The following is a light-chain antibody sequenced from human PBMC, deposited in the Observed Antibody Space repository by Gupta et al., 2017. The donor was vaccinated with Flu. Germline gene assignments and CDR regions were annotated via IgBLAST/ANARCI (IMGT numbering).Light chain of an antibody. Sequence: QPVLTQPPSVSGAPGQRVTISCTGSSSNIGAGYDVHWYQQLPGTAPKLLMYGNSNRPSGVPDRFSGSKSGTSASLAITGLQAEDEADYYCQSYDSSMSAVVFGGGTKLTVL. V-gene: IGLV1-40*01. CDR1: SSNIGAGYD. CDR2: GNS. J-gene: IGLJ2*01. CDR3: QSYDSSMSAVV.